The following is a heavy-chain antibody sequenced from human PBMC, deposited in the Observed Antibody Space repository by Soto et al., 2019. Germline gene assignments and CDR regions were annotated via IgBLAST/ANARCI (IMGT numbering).Heavy chain of an antibody. J-gene: IGHJ6*02. Sequence: SETLCLTCAVSGGSISSSNWWSWVRQPPGKGLEWIGEIYHSGSTNYNPSLKSRVTISVDKSKNQFSLKLSSVTAADTAVYYCARDWRITMIVVVRGGMDVWGQGTTVTVSS. CDR2: IYHSGST. D-gene: IGHD3-22*01. CDR1: GGSISSSNW. V-gene: IGHV4-4*02. CDR3: ARDWRITMIVVVRGGMDV.